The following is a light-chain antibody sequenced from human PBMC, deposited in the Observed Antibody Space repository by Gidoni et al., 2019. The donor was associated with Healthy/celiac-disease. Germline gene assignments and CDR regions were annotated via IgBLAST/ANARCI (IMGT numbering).Light chain of an antibody. Sequence: QSVLTQQPSVSAAPGTKVTISCPGSSPNIGNNYVAWYQQLPVTAPKLLSYDNTKRTAGIPDRFSGAKSGTSATRGITGLQTGDEADYYCGKWDSSLSADLWVFGGGTKLTVL. CDR1: SPNIGNNY. J-gene: IGLJ3*02. CDR3: GKWDSSLSADLWV. CDR2: DNT. V-gene: IGLV1-51*01.